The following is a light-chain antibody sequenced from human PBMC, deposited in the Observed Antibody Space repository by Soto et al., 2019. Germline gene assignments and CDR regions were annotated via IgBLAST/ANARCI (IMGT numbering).Light chain of an antibody. J-gene: IGKJ4*01. CDR1: QSVLYSSNNKNY. CDR3: QQYYSTPLT. Sequence: DIVMTQPPDSLAVSLGGRATINCKSSQSVLYSSNNKNYLAWYQQKPGQPPKLLIYWASTRESGVPDRFSGSGSGTDFTLTISSLQAEDVAVYYCQQYYSTPLTFGGGTK. CDR2: WAS. V-gene: IGKV4-1*01.